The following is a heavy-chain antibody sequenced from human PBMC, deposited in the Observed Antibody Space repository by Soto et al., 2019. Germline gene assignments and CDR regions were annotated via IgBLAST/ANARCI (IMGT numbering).Heavy chain of an antibody. V-gene: IGHV3-30*18. Sequence: QVQLVESGGGVVQPGRSPRLSCAASGFTFNNYGMHWVRQAPGKGLEWVATISNDGSDKYYADSVKGRLTISRDNSKNTVYLQMNSLRAEETAVYYCAKDQGIAASHGIDWGQGTMVTVSS. CDR2: ISNDGSDK. CDR3: AKDQGIAASHGID. CDR1: GFTFNNYG. D-gene: IGHD6-13*01. J-gene: IGHJ3*01.